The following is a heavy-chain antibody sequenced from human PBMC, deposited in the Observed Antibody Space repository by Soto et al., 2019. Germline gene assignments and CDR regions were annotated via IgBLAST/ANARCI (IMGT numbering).Heavy chain of an antibody. CDR3: ASFGDTLNWFDP. J-gene: IGHJ5*02. CDR1: GGSISSSNW. D-gene: IGHD3-3*01. CDR2: IYHSGST. Sequence: SETLSLTCAVSGGSISSSNWWSWVRQPPGKGLEWIGEIYHSGSTNYNPSLKSRVTISVDKSKNQFSLKLSSVTAADTAVYYCASFGDTLNWFDPWGQGTLVTVSS. V-gene: IGHV4-4*02.